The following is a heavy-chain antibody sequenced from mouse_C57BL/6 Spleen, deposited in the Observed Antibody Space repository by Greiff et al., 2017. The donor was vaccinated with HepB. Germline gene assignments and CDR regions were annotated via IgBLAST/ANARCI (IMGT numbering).Heavy chain of an antibody. J-gene: IGHJ4*01. V-gene: IGHV14-2*01. CDR3: ARPDGSSLYYYAMDY. D-gene: IGHD1-1*01. CDR2: IDPEDGET. Sequence: EVQLQQSGAELVKPGASVKLSCTASGFNIKDYYMHWVKQRTEQGLEWIGRIDPEDGETKYAPKFQGKATIPADTSSNTAYLQLSSLTSEDTAVYYCARPDGSSLYYYAMDYWGQGTSVTVSS. CDR1: GFNIKDYY.